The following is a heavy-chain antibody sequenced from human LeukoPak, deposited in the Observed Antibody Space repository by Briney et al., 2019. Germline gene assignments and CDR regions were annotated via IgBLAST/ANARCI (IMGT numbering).Heavy chain of an antibody. J-gene: IGHJ4*02. CDR1: GFTFSNYW. V-gene: IGHV3-7*01. CDR3: ATTQSFDY. CDR2: IKQDGSEK. Sequence: GGSLRLSCAASGFTFSNYWMSWVRQAPGKGLEWVANIKQDGSEKYYVDSVKGRFTVSRDNAKSSLYLQMNSLRVEDTAVYYCATTQSFDYWGQGTLVTVPS.